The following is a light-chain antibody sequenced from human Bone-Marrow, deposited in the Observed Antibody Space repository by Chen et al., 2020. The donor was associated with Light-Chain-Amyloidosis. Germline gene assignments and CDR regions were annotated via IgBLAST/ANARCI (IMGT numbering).Light chain of an antibody. CDR3: QSADSSGTYEVI. Sequence: SSELTQPPSVSVSPGQTARITCPGDDLPTQYAYWYQQKPGQAPVLVIPRDTERPSGISERFSGSSSGTTATLTISGVQAEDEADYHCQSADSSGTYEVIFGGGTKLTVL. V-gene: IGLV3-25*03. CDR1: DLPTQY. J-gene: IGLJ2*01. CDR2: RDT.